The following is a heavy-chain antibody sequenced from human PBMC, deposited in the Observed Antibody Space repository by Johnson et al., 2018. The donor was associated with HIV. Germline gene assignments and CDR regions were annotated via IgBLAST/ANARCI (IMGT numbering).Heavy chain of an antibody. CDR2: INWNGGST. J-gene: IGHJ3*02. Sequence: VQLVESGGGVVQPGGSLRLSCVVSGFTFEDYGMSWVRQAPGKGLEWVSAINWNGGSTTYADSVKGRFIISRDNAKNSLYLQMNSLRDEDTAFYYCARGRLISMIVSAGAFDIWGQGTMVTVSS. V-gene: IGHV3-20*04. CDR3: ARGRLISMIVSAGAFDI. D-gene: IGHD3-22*01. CDR1: GFTFEDYG.